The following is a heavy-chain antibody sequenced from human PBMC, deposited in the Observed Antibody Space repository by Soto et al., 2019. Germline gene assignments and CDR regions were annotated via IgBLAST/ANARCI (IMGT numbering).Heavy chain of an antibody. D-gene: IGHD4-17*01. CDR1: GFTFSNYW. CDR2: INSDGSST. CDR3: VRGTLYGDYYDY. Sequence: PGGSLRLSCAASGFTFSNYWMDWVRQAPGKGLVWVSRINSDGSSTRYADSVKGRFTIARDKTKNTLFLQMNSQRYEDTAVYYWVRGTLYGDYYDYWGQGTRVTVSS. J-gene: IGHJ4*02. V-gene: IGHV3-74*01.